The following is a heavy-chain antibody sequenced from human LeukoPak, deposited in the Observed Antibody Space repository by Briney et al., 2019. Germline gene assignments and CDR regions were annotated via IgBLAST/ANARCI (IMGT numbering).Heavy chain of an antibody. Sequence: KPSETLSLTCTVSGGSTSSSSYYWGWIRQPPGKGLEWIGSIYYSGSTYYNPSLKSRVTVSVDTSKNQFSLKLSSVTAADTAVYYCARVQTTVVTLSWFDPWGQGTLVTVSS. CDR2: IYYSGST. CDR1: GGSTSSSSYY. D-gene: IGHD4-23*01. J-gene: IGHJ5*02. CDR3: ARVQTTVVTLSWFDP. V-gene: IGHV4-39*01.